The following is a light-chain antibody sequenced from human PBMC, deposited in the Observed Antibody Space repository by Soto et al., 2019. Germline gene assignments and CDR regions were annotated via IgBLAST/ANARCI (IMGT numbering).Light chain of an antibody. J-gene: IGKJ3*01. V-gene: IGKV1-39*01. Sequence: DIPMTQSPSALSVSVGDRVTITCRASQRISSYLNWYQQKPGKAPKLLIYAASSMEIGVPSRFSGSGSGIELILTIIMLQPENFSTDYFQQSYIPLFSSGPGTKFEIK. CDR2: AAS. CDR3: QQSYIPLFS. CDR1: QRISSY.